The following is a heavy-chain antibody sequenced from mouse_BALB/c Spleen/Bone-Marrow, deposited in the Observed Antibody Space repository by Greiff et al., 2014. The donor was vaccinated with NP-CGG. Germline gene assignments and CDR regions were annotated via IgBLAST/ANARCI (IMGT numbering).Heavy chain of an antibody. CDR1: GYTFTSYV. D-gene: IGHD2-10*02. J-gene: IGHJ2*01. CDR2: IHPYSDGT. V-gene: IGHV1-14*01. Sequence: LVESGPELVKPGASVKMSCKASGYTFTSYVMHWVKQKPGQGLEWIGYIHPYSDGTKYNEKFKGKATLTSDKSSSTAYMELSSLTSEDSAVYYCARRYGNYYFDYWGQGTTLTVSS. CDR3: ARRYGNYYFDY.